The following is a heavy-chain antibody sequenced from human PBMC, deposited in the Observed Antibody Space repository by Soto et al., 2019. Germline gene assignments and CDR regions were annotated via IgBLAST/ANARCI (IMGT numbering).Heavy chain of an antibody. V-gene: IGHV4-4*02. CDR2: IYHSGST. Sequence: QVQLQESGPGLVKPSGTLSLTCAVSGGSISSSNWWSWVRQPPGKGLEWIGEIYHSGSTNYNPSLKSRVTLSVDRSKNQFSRKLSSVTAADTAVYYCASRRGYSYGTFAYWGQGTLVTVSS. CDR1: GGSISSSNW. CDR3: ASRRGYSYGTFAY. D-gene: IGHD5-18*01. J-gene: IGHJ4*02.